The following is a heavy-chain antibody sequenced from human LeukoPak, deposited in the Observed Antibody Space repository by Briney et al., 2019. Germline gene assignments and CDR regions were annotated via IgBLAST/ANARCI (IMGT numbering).Heavy chain of an antibody. CDR3: ARGSPDGDYYYCYMDV. Sequence: ASVKVSCKASGGTFSSYAISWVRQAPGQGLEWMGGVIPIFGTANYAQKFQGRVTITADESTSTAYMELSSLRSEDTAVYYCARGSPDGDYYYCYMDVWGKGTTVTVSS. CDR1: GGTFSSYA. V-gene: IGHV1-69*13. J-gene: IGHJ6*03. D-gene: IGHD4-17*01. CDR2: VIPIFGTA.